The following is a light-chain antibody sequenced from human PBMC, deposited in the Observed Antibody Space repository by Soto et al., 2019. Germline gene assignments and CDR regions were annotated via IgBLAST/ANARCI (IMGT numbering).Light chain of an antibody. V-gene: IGLV4-69*01. Sequence: QLVLTQSPSASASLGASVKLTCTLSSGHSSYAIAWHQQQPEKGPQYLMKLNSDGSHTKGDGIPDRFSGSSSGAERYLTISSLQSEDEADYYCQTWGTGSGVFGGGTKVTVL. J-gene: IGLJ3*02. CDR3: QTWGTGSGV. CDR1: SGHSSYA. CDR2: LNSDGSH.